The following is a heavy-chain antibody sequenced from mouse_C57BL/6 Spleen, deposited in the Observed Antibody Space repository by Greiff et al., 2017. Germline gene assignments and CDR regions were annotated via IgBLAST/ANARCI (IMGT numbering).Heavy chain of an antibody. CDR1: GYTFPSYW. V-gene: IGHV1-50*01. Sequence: QVQLQQPGAELVKPGASVKLSCKASGYTFPSYWMQWVKQRPGQGLEWIGEIDPSDSYTNYNQKFKGKATLTVDTSSSTAYMQLSSLTSEDSAVYYCARSAYYYGSSYSYFDYWGQGTTLTVSS. J-gene: IGHJ2*01. D-gene: IGHD1-1*01. CDR2: IDPSDSYT. CDR3: ARSAYYYGSSYSYFDY.